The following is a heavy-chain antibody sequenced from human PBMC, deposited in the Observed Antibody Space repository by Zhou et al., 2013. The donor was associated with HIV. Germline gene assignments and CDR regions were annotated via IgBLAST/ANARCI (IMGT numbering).Heavy chain of an antibody. Sequence: QVQLVQSGAEVKKPGASVKVSCKASGYTFTGYYMHWVRQAPGQGLEWMGWINPNSGGTNYAQKFQGRVTMTRDTSISTAYMELSRLRSDDTAVYYCARDRNCSGGSCYYFQHWGQGTLVTVSS. CDR2: INPNSGGT. D-gene: IGHD2-15*01. CDR1: GYTFTGYY. CDR3: ARDRNCSGGSCYYFQH. V-gene: IGHV1-2*02. J-gene: IGHJ1*01.